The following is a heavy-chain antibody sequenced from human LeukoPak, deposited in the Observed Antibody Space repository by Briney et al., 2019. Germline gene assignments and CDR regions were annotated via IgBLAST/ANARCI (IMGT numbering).Heavy chain of an antibody. CDR2: ISGSGGHT. CDR3: AKAGYDFWSGYLRG. CDR1: GFTFSSYA. Sequence: GGSLSLSCAASGFTFSSYAMSWVRPAPGKGREWVSAISGSGGHTYYADSVKGRLTISSDHSKNPLYLQMNSLSAEGPAVFYCAKAGYDFWSGYLRGWGQGTLVTVSS. V-gene: IGHV3-23*01. D-gene: IGHD3-3*01. J-gene: IGHJ4*02.